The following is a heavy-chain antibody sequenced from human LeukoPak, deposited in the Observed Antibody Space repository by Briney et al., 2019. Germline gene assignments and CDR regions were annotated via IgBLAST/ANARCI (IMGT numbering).Heavy chain of an antibody. D-gene: IGHD6-13*01. V-gene: IGHV3-30*02. J-gene: IGHJ6*02. CDR1: GFTFSSYG. Sequence: GGSLRLSCAASGFTFSSYGMHWVRQAPGKGLEWVAFIRYDGSNKYYADSVKGRFTISRDNSKNTLYPQMNSLRAEDTAVYYCANGIAAADPSGYYYYGMDVWGQGTTVTVSS. CDR3: ANGIAAADPSGYYYYGMDV. CDR2: IRYDGSNK.